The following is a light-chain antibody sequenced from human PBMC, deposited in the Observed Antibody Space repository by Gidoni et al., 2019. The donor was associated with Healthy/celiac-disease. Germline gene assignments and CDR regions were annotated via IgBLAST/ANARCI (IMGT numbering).Light chain of an antibody. CDR3: QQLNSYPLFT. J-gene: IGKJ3*01. CDR2: AAS. Sequence: DIQLTQSQSFLSASVGDRVTITCRASQGISSYLAWYQQKPGKAPKLLIYAASTLQSGVPSRFSGSGSGTEFTLTISSLQPEDFATYYCQQLNSYPLFTFGPXTKVDIK. CDR1: QGISSY. V-gene: IGKV1-9*01.